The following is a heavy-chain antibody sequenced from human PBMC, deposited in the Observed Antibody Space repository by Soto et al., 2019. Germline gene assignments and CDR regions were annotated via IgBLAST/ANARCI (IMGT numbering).Heavy chain of an antibody. Sequence: SETLSLTCSVSGDSINSDKYYWGWIRQPPGKGLEWIGYIYYSGNTYYNPSLKSRVTISVDTSKNQFSLKLSSVTAADTAVYYCAREGGDFWSGYPLGYMDVWGKGTTVTVSS. CDR3: AREGGDFWSGYPLGYMDV. D-gene: IGHD3-3*01. CDR1: GDSINSDKYY. J-gene: IGHJ6*03. CDR2: IYYSGNT. V-gene: IGHV4-31*03.